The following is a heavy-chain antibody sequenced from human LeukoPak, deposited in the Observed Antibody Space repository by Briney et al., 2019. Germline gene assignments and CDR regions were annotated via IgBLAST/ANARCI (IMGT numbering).Heavy chain of an antibody. CDR1: GYTFTDYY. J-gene: IGHJ4*02. D-gene: IGHD3-10*01. CDR2: INPNAGDT. CDR3: VTSSAVGGAQRAFDY. Sequence: ASVKVSCKASGYTFTDYYIHWVRQAPGQGLEWLGWINPNAGDTKYAQKFQGRVTVTRDTSISTAYMGLSRLRSDDTAVYYCVTSSAVGGAQRAFDYWGQGTLVTVSS. V-gene: IGHV1-2*02.